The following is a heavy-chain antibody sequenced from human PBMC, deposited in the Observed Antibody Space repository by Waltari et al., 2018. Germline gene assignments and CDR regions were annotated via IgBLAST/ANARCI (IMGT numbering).Heavy chain of an antibody. V-gene: IGHV4-34*01. J-gene: IGHJ6*02. CDR2: INHSGST. Sequence: QVQLQQWGAGLLKPSETLSLTCAVYGGSFSGYYWSWIRQPPGKGLEWIGEINHSGSTNYNPSLKSRVTISVDTSKNQFSLKLSSVTAADTAVYYCARSMVRGVIISYYGMDVWGQGTTVTVSS. CDR3: ARSMVRGVIISYYGMDV. CDR1: GGSFSGYY. D-gene: IGHD3-10*01.